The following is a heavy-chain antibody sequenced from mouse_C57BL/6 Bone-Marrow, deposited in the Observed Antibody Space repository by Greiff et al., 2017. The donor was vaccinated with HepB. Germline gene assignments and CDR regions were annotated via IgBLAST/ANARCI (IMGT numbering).Heavy chain of an antibody. CDR1: GFNIKDYY. CDR2: IDPEDGET. V-gene: IGHV14-2*01. Sequence: EVQVVESGAELVKPGDSVKLSCTASGFNIKDYYMNWVKQRTEQGLEWIGRIDPEDGETKYAQKFQGKATITADTSSNTAYLQLSSLTSEDTAVYYCARSDGLRRPYWYFDGWGTGATVTVAS. D-gene: IGHD2-2*01. J-gene: IGHJ1*03. CDR3: ARSDGLRRPYWYFDG.